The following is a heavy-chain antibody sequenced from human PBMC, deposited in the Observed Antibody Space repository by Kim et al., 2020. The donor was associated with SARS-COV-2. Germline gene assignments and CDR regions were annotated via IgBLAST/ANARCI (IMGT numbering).Heavy chain of an antibody. D-gene: IGHD3-22*01. V-gene: IGHV4-59*08. CDR3: ASWRSSGYHDTPRNNWFDP. CDR2: IYYSGST. J-gene: IGHJ5*02. Sequence: SETLSLTCTVSGGSISSYYWSWIRQPPGKGLEWIGYIYYSGSTNYNPSLKSRVTISVDTSKNQFSLKLSSVTAADTAVYYCASWRSSGYHDTPRNNWFDPWGQGTLVTVSS. CDR1: GGSISSYY.